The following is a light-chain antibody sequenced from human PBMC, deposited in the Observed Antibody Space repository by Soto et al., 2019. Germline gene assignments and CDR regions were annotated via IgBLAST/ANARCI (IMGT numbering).Light chain of an antibody. CDR1: QSVSSTN. CDR3: QQRSNWPVT. V-gene: IGKV3D-20*02. CDR2: GAS. Sequence: EIVLTQSPDTLSLSPGERATLSCRASQSVSSTNLAWYQQRPGQAPRLLIYGASSRATGIPERFRGSGSGTDFTLTISRLEPEDFAVYYCQQRSNWPVTVGQGTKV. J-gene: IGKJ2*01.